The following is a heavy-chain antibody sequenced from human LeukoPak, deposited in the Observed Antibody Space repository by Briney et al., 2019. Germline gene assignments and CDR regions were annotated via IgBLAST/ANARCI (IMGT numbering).Heavy chain of an antibody. CDR3: ARDLRTTVLGDAFDI. D-gene: IGHD4-11*01. Sequence: GGSLRLSCAAPGFTFSSYSMNWVRQAPGKGLEWVSYISGTSNTIYYADSVKGRFTISRDNAKNSLYLQMNSLRAEDTALYYCARDLRTTVLGDAFDIWGQGTMVTVSS. V-gene: IGHV3-48*04. J-gene: IGHJ3*02. CDR1: GFTFSSYS. CDR2: ISGTSNTI.